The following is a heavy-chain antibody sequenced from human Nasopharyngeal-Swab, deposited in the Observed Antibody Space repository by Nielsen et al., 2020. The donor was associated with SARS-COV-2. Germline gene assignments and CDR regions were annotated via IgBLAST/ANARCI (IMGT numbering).Heavy chain of an antibody. CDR3: ARDRGGLLWFGELPTYFDY. D-gene: IGHD3-10*01. V-gene: IGHV3-48*03. Sequence: QGAAQGLVWMSYISSTGTTIYYADSVKGRFTISRDNAKNSLYLQMNSLRAEDTAVYYCARDRGGLLWFGELPTYFDYWGQGTLVTVSS. J-gene: IGHJ4*02. CDR2: ISSTGTTI.